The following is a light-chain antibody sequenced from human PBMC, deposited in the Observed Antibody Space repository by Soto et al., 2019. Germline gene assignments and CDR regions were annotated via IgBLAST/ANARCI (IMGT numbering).Light chain of an antibody. V-gene: IGLV1-36*01. CDR3: AAWDDSLNGYYV. CDR1: SSNIGNNA. Sequence: QSVLTQPPSVSEAPSQRVTISCSGSSSNIGNNAVNWYQQLPGKAPKLLIYYDDLLPSGVSDRFSGSKSGTSASLAISGLQSEDEADYYCAAWDDSLNGYYVFGTGTKLTVL. J-gene: IGLJ1*01. CDR2: YDD.